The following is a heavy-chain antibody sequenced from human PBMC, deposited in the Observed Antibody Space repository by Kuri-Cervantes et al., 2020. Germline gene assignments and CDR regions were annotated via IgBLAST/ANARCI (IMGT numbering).Heavy chain of an antibody. CDR3: ARGRANDP. CDR2: IYYSGST. Sequence: GSLRLSCTVSGGSISSYYWSWIRQPPGKGLEWIGYIYYSGSTNYNPSLKSRVTISVDTSKNQFSLKLSSVTAADTAVYYCARGRANDPWGQGTLVTVSS. CDR1: GGSISSYY. D-gene: IGHD3-10*01. J-gene: IGHJ5*02. V-gene: IGHV4-59*01.